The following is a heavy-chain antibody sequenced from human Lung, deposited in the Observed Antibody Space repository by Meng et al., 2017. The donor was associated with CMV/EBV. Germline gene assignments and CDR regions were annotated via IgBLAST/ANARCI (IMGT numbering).Heavy chain of an antibody. CDR3: TTGGGGSHGYPYYFDY. J-gene: IGHJ4*02. CDR2: IRSEGYGGTR. D-gene: IGHD5-18*01. CDR1: GFNFVDYA. V-gene: IGHV3-49*04. Sequence: SCTASGFNFVDYAMSWVRQAPGKGPEWLGFIRSEGYGGTREYAASVKGRFTISRDDSKSIAYLQMDSLNTEDTALYYCTTGGGGSHGYPYYFDYWGQGALVTVSS.